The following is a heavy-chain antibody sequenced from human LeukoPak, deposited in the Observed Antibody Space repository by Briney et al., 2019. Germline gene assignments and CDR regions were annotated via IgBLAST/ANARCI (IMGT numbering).Heavy chain of an antibody. D-gene: IGHD6-19*01. J-gene: IGHJ4*02. V-gene: IGHV3-20*03. CDR2: INWNGGST. Sequence: GLFYVANACRFNKYRKRRDGERECIGLNRLSGINWNGGSTGYADSVKGRFTISRDNAKNSLYLQMNSLRAEDTALYYCARASGPYSSGVDYWGQGTLVTVSS. CDR1: ACRFNKYR. CDR3: ARASGPYSSGVDY.